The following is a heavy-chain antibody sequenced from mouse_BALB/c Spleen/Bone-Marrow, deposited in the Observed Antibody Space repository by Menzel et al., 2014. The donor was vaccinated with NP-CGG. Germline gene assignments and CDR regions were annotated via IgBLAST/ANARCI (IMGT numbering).Heavy chain of an antibody. V-gene: IGHV3-6*02. CDR3: ARGGPYDYDYAMDY. D-gene: IGHD2-4*01. Sequence: DVQLQESGPGLVKSSQSLSLTCSVTGYSITSGYYWHWIRQFPGNKLEWMGYISYDGSNNYNPSLKNRISITRGTSKNQFFLKLNSVTTEDTATYYCARGGPYDYDYAMDYWGQGTSVTVSS. J-gene: IGHJ4*01. CDR1: GYSITSGYY. CDR2: ISYDGSN.